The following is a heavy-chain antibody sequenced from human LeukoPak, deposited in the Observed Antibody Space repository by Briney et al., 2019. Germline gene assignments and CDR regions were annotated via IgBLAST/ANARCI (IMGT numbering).Heavy chain of an antibody. CDR1: GFTFSSYA. Sequence: GGSLRLSCAASGFTFSSYAMSWVRQAPGKGLEWVSAISGSGGSTYYADSVKGRFTISRDNSKNTLYLQMNSLRAEDTAVYYYAKADYYDSSGYYSAAFYFDYWGQGTLVTVSS. CDR3: AKADYYDSSGYYSAAFYFDY. J-gene: IGHJ4*02. D-gene: IGHD3-22*01. V-gene: IGHV3-23*01. CDR2: ISGSGGST.